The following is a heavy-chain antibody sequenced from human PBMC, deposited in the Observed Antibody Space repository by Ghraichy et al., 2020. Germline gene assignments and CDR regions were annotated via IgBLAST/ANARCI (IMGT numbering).Heavy chain of an antibody. J-gene: IGHJ3*02. V-gene: IGHV3-21*06. D-gene: IGHD1-26*01. CDR3: ARDLGQWEPIHDAFDI. CDR2: ISSGSTYI. Sequence: GGSLRLSCAASGFTFSTYVMNWVRPAPGKGLEWVSSISSGSTYIIYADSVKGRFTISRDNAKNSLYLQMNSLRAEDTAVYYCARDLGQWEPIHDAFDIWGQGTMVTVSS. CDR1: GFTFSTYV.